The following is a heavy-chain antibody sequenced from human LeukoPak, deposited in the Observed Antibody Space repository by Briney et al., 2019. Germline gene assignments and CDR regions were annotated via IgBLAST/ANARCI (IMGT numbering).Heavy chain of an antibody. CDR2: ISYDGSNK. V-gene: IGHV3-30*09. Sequence: GGSLRLSCAASGFTFSSYAMHWVRQAPGKGLEWVAVISYDGSNKYYADSVKGRFAISRDNSKNTLYLQMNSLRAEDTAVYYCAKGTRIAARPNVPARFDYWGQGTLVTVSS. D-gene: IGHD6-6*01. CDR1: GFTFSSYA. CDR3: AKGTRIAARPNVPARFDY. J-gene: IGHJ4*02.